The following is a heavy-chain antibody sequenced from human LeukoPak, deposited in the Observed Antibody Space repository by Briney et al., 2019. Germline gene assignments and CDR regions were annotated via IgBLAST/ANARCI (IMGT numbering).Heavy chain of an antibody. CDR1: GFTFSSYA. J-gene: IGHJ4*02. Sequence: GGSLRLSCAASGFTFSSYAMSWVRQAPGKGLEWVSAISGSGGSTYYADSVKGRFTISRDNSKNTLYLQMNSLRAEDTAVYYCAKVGLRGSRGYYRYFDYWGQGTLVTVSS. CDR3: AKVGLRGSRGYYRYFDY. D-gene: IGHD3-22*01. CDR2: ISGSGGST. V-gene: IGHV3-23*01.